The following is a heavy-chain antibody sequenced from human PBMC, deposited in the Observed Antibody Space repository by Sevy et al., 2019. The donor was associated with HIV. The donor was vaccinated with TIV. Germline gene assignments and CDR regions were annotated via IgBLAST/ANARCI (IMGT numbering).Heavy chain of an antibody. CDR1: GFNFSSYG. D-gene: IGHD3-3*01. V-gene: IGHV3-30*18. J-gene: IGHJ3*02. CDR3: AKESGSYYDFWSGHDAFDI. Sequence: GGSLRLSCAASGFNFSSYGMHWVRQAPGKGLEWAAVISYDGSSKYYAESVKCRFTISRDNSKNRLYLQISSLRAEDTAVYYCAKESGSYYDFWSGHDAFDIWGQGTMVTVSS. CDR2: ISYDGSSK.